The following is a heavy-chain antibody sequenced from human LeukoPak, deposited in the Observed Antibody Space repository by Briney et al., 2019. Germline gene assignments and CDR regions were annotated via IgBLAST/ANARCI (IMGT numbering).Heavy chain of an antibody. CDR1: GYSINSGYY. Sequence: SETLSLTCAVSGYSINSGYYWGWIRQPPGKGLEWIGNIYHSGSTYYNPSLKSRVTISVDTSKNLFSLKLSSVTAADTAVYYCARYFYDGSGYYWGNFDYWGQGTLATVSS. J-gene: IGHJ4*02. V-gene: IGHV4-38-2*01. CDR2: IYHSGST. CDR3: ARYFYDGSGYYWGNFDY. D-gene: IGHD3-22*01.